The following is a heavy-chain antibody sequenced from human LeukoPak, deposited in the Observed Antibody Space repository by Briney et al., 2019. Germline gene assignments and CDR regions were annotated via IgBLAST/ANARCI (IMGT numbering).Heavy chain of an antibody. V-gene: IGHV3-48*02. Sequence: PGGSLRLSCAASGFTFSSYSMNWVRQAPGKGLEWVSYISSSSSTIYYADSVKGRFTISRDNAKNSLYLQMNSLRDEDMAVYYCARDTTLNYDILTGYYVGGYGMDVWGQGTTVTVSS. CDR3: ARDTTLNYDILTGYYVGGYGMDV. J-gene: IGHJ6*02. CDR2: ISSSSSTI. CDR1: GFTFSSYS. D-gene: IGHD3-9*01.